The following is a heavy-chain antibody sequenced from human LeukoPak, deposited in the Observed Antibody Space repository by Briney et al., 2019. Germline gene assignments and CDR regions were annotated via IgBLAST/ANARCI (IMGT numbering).Heavy chain of an antibody. CDR2: IYYSGST. D-gene: IGHD2-21*02. V-gene: IGHV4-30-4*01. CDR3: ARGHPLIVVVTADNWFDP. CDR1: GGSISSGDYY. J-gene: IGHJ5*02. Sequence: PSETLSLTCTVSGGSISSGDYYWSWIRQPPGEGLEWIGYIYYSGSTYYNPSLKSRVTISVDTSKNQFSLKLSSVTAADTAVYYCARGHPLIVVVTADNWFDPWGQGTLVTVSS.